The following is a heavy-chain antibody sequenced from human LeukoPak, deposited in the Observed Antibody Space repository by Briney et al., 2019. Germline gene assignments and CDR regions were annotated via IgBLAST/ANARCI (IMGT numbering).Heavy chain of an antibody. J-gene: IGHJ6*03. CDR1: GGTFSSYA. Sequence: SVNVSCKASGGTFSSYAISWVRQAPGQGLEWMGGIIPIFGTANYAQKFQGRVTITTDESTSTAYMELSSLRSEDTAVYYCARVKWEAYSYDTYYYYYYMDVWGKGTTVTVSS. CDR2: IIPIFGTA. CDR3: ARVKWEAYSYDTYYYYYYMDV. D-gene: IGHD5-18*01. V-gene: IGHV1-69*05.